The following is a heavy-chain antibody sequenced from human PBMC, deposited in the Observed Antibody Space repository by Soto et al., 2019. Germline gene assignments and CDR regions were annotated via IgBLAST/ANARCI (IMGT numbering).Heavy chain of an antibody. CDR3: ARGRRQQLVRTAYDWFDP. V-gene: IGHV4-34*01. D-gene: IGHD6-13*01. J-gene: IGHJ5*02. CDR1: GGSFNAYY. CDR2: INYSGST. Sequence: SETLSLTCAVYGGSFNAYYWNWIRQPPGKGLEWIGEINYSGSTNYNPSLKSRVTISVDTSKNQFSLNLSSVTAADTAVYYCARGRRQQLVRTAYDWFDPWGQGTLVTVSS.